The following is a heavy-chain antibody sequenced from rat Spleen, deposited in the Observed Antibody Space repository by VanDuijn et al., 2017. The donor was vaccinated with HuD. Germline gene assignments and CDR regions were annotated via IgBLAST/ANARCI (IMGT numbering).Heavy chain of an antibody. CDR3: AVAGYGY. J-gene: IGHJ2*01. Sequence: EVQLVESGGGLVQPGRSLKLSCVASGFTFNNYWMTWIRQAPGKGLEWVASITNTGGGNTYYPDSVKGRFTISRDNAENTAYLQMNSLWSEDTATYYCAVAGYGYWGQGVVVTVSS. D-gene: IGHD4-3*01. CDR2: ITNTGGGNT. CDR1: GFTFNNYW. V-gene: IGHV5-31*01.